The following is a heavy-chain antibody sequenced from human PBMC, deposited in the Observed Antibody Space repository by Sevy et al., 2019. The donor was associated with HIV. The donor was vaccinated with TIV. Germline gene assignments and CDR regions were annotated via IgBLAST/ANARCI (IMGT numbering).Heavy chain of an antibody. CDR3: ARDDCSNLSCHGSLLY. J-gene: IGHJ4*02. CDR2: INPNSGGT. D-gene: IGHD2-2*01. CDR1: GYTFTGDY. V-gene: IGHV1-2*06. Sequence: ASVKVSCKASGYTFTGDYMHWVRQAPGQGLEWMGRINPNSGGTNYAQKFQGRVTMTRDTSISTAYMELRSLRSDDTAVYYCARDDCSNLSCHGSLLYWGQGTLVTVSS.